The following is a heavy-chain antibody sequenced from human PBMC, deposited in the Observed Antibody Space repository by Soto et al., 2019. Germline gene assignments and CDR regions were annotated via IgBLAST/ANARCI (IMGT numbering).Heavy chain of an antibody. J-gene: IGHJ6*02. CDR3: AREGLAAAGTYYYYGMDV. Sequence: SETLSLTCAVYGGSFSGYYWSLIRQPPGKGLEWIGEINHSGSTNYNPSLKSRVTISVDTSKNQFSLKLSSVTAADTAVYYCAREGLAAAGTYYYYGMDVWGQGTTVTVSS. D-gene: IGHD6-13*01. V-gene: IGHV4-34*01. CDR1: GGSFSGYY. CDR2: INHSGST.